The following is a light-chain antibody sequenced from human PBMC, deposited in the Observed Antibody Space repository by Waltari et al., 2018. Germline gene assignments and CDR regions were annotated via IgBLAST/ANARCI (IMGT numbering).Light chain of an antibody. Sequence: DIHITQSPSSVSAFVGARVTITCRASQSISNWFAWYQTKPGKAPTLLIYGASDLHSGVPSRFSGSGAGTDFTLTISSLQAEDFATYYCQQVNSFPATFGGGTTVEIK. V-gene: IGKV1-12*01. CDR3: QQVNSFPAT. CDR1: QSISNW. CDR2: GAS. J-gene: IGKJ4*01.